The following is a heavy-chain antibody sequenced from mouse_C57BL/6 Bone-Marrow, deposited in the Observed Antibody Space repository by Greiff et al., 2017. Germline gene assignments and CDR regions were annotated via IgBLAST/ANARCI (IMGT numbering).Heavy chain of an antibody. D-gene: IGHD2-3*01. CDR3: ARDYDGYFDY. Sequence: QVQLKESGAELARPGASVKLSCKASGYTFTSYGISWVKQRTGQGLEWIGEIYPSSGNTYYNEKFKGKATLTADKSASTAYMELRSLTSEDSAVYFCARDYDGYFDYWGQGTTLTVSS. J-gene: IGHJ2*01. CDR2: IYPSSGNT. V-gene: IGHV1-81*01. CDR1: GYTFTSYG.